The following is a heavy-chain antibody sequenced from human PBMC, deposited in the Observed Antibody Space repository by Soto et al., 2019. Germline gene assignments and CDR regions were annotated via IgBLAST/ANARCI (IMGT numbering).Heavy chain of an antibody. Sequence: PGGSLRLSCAASGFTVSSNYMTWVRQAPGKGLQWVSVIFSSGTTYYADSVQGRFSISRDNPKNTLYLQMNSLRGEDTAMYYCAKARCTTTDCYVPDYWGQGTLVTVSS. CDR3: AKARCTTTDCYVPDY. D-gene: IGHD1-26*01. CDR2: IFSSGTT. J-gene: IGHJ4*02. V-gene: IGHV3-53*01. CDR1: GFTVSSNY.